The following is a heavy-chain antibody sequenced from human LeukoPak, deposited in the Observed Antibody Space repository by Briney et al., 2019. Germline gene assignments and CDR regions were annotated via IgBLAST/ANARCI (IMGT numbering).Heavy chain of an antibody. CDR1: GGSFSAYY. J-gene: IGHJ4*02. CDR2: INHRGST. Sequence: SETLSLTCAVYGGSFSAYYWSWIRQPPGKGLEWIGEINHRGSTNYNPYLMSRVTMSVDTSKNQFSLKLSSVTAADTAVYYCAEIAAAGTLFDYWGQGTLVTVSS. D-gene: IGHD6-13*01. CDR3: AEIAAAGTLFDY. V-gene: IGHV4-34*01.